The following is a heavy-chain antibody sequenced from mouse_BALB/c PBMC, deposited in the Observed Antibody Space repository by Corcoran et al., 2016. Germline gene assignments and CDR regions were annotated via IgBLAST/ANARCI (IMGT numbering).Heavy chain of an antibody. CDR3: ARDSLITTVGYY. J-gene: IGHJ2*01. CDR2: INTYTGEP. D-gene: IGHD1-1*01. Sequence: QIQLVQSGPELKKPGETVKISCKASGYTFTNYGMNWVKQAPGKGLKWMGWINTYTGEPTYADDFKGRFAFSLETSASTAYLQINNLKNEDMATYFCARDSLITTVGYYWGQGTTLTVSS. V-gene: IGHV9-1*02. CDR1: GYTFTNYG.